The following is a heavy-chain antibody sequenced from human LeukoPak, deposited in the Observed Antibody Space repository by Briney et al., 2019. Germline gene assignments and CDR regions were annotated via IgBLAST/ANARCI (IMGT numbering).Heavy chain of an antibody. J-gene: IGHJ4*02. D-gene: IGHD1-26*01. CDR1: GFAFSNFA. CDR2: TSSDGTNK. Sequence: GGSLRLSCAASGFAFSNFAMHWVRQAPGKGLEWVAVTSSDGTNKYFADSVKGRFTISRDNFKNTLYLQMGSLRAEDMAVYYCARLEYSGSFYYWGQGTLVTVSS. V-gene: IGHV3-30*14. CDR3: ARLEYSGSFYY.